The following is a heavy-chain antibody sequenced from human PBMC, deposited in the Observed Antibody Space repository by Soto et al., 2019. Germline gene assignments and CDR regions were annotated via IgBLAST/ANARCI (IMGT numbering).Heavy chain of an antibody. V-gene: IGHV3-30-3*01. D-gene: IGHD6-6*01. CDR3: ARGGRDSSSLDY. Sequence: QVQLVESGGGVVQPGRSLRLSCAASGFTFSSYAMHWVRQAPGKGLEWVAVISYDGSNKYYADSVKGRFTISRDNSKNTLYLQMNSLRAEDTAVYYCARGGRDSSSLDYWGQGTLVTVSS. CDR2: ISYDGSNK. J-gene: IGHJ4*02. CDR1: GFTFSSYA.